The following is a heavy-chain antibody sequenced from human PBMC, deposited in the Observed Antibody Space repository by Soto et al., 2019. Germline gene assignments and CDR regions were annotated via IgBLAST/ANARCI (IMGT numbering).Heavy chain of an antibody. CDR1: GGTFSSYA. CDR2: IIPIFGTA. D-gene: IGHD2-15*01. V-gene: IGHV1-69*13. Sequence: SVKVSCKASGGTFSSYAISWVRQAPGQGLEWMGGIIPIFGTANYAQKFQGRVTITADESTSTAYMELSSLRSEDTAVYYCARGSSVVVVAANYYYYGMGVWGQGTTVTVSS. CDR3: ARGSSVVVVAANYYYYGMGV. J-gene: IGHJ6*02.